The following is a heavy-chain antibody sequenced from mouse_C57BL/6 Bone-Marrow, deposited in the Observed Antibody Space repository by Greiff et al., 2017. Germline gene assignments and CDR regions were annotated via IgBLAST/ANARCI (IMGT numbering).Heavy chain of an antibody. CDR2: IDPSDSYT. CDR3: ARSRGFAD. CDR1: GYTFTSYW. Sequence: QVQLQQPGAELVMPGASVKLSCKASGYTFTSYWMHWVKQRPGQGLEWIGEIDPSDSYTNYTQKFKAKSTLTVDKSSSTAYMQLSSLTSEDSAVYYCARSRGFADWGKGTLVTVSA. J-gene: IGHJ3*01. V-gene: IGHV1-69*01.